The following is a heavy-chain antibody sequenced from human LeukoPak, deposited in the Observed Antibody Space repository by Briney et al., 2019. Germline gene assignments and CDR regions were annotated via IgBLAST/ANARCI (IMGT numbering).Heavy chain of an antibody. CDR3: ARDTSRDPLYYFDY. CDR2: ISAYNGNT. CDR1: GYTFTSYG. Sequence: ASVKVSCKASGYTFTSYGISWVRQAPGQGLEWMGWISAYNGNTNYVQKLQGRVTMTTDTSTSTAYMELRSLRSDDTAVYYCARDTSRDPLYYFDYWGQGTLVTVSS. V-gene: IGHV1-18*04. D-gene: IGHD6-13*01. J-gene: IGHJ4*02.